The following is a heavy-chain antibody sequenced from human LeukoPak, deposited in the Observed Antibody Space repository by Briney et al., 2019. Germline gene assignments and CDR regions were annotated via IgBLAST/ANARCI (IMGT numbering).Heavy chain of an antibody. J-gene: IGHJ4*02. V-gene: IGHV3-48*01. CDR3: AKGPLTEVAGTTWDY. D-gene: IGHD6-19*01. CDR1: GFTFRNYL. CDR2: ISSTGGTI. Sequence: AGGSLRLSCAASGFTFRNYLMNWVRQAPGKGLEWVSFISSTGGTIYYADSVKGRFTVSRDNGKNSLLLQMNSLRAEDTALYYCAKGPLTEVAGTTWDYWGQGTLVTVSS.